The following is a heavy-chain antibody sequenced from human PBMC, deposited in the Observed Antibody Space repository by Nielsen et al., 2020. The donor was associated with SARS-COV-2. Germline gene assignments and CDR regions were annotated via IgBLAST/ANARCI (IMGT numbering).Heavy chain of an antibody. J-gene: IGHJ6*02. Sequence: GESLKISCAASGFTFSDYYMSWIRQAPGKGLEWVSYISSSSSYTNYADSVKGRFTISRDNAKNSLYLQMNSLRAEDTAVYYCAREALKELLWFGESSSYYGMDVWGQGTTVTVSS. V-gene: IGHV3-11*05. CDR1: GFTFSDYY. CDR2: ISSSSSYT. D-gene: IGHD3-10*01. CDR3: AREALKELLWFGESSSYYGMDV.